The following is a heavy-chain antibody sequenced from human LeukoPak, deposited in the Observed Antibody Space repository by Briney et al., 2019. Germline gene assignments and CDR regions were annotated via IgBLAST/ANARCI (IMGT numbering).Heavy chain of an antibody. Sequence: PGGSLRLSCAASGFTFGSYAMSWVRQAPGKGLEWVSAISGSGGSTYYADSVKGRFTISRDNSKNTLYLQMNSLRAEDTAVYYCAKVDCSGGSCYYWGQGTLVTVSS. J-gene: IGHJ4*02. CDR3: AKVDCSGGSCYY. CDR1: GFTFGSYA. V-gene: IGHV3-23*01. D-gene: IGHD2-15*01. CDR2: ISGSGGST.